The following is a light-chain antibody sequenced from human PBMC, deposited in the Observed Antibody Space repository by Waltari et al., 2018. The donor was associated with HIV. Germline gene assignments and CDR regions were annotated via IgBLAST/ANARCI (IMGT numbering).Light chain of an antibody. CDR1: SSDVGGYNY. V-gene: IGLV2-14*01. Sequence: QSALTQPASVSGSPGQSITISCSGTSSDVGGYNYVSWYQQHPGKAPKLMIFEVSNLPSGVSIRFSGSQSVNTAALTISGLQAEDEADYYCSSYTPRSTPDPNWVFGGGTKLTVL. CDR2: EVS. J-gene: IGLJ3*02. CDR3: SSYTPRSTPDPNWV.